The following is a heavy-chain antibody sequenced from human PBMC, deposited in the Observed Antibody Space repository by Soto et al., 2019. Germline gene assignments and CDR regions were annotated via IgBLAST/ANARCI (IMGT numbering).Heavy chain of an antibody. J-gene: IGHJ6*02. CDR1: GGSFRRYA. V-gene: IGHV1-69*01. CDR2: ILPIFGSP. CDR3: VFGDCTSTSCSYYFYGLDV. D-gene: IGHD2-2*01. Sequence: QVQLVQSGAEVKKPGSSVKVSCKASGGSFRRYAISWVRQAPGQGLEWMGGILPIFGSPSHAQKFQGRATITAYESTSTAYLELTSLTSEDTAMYYCVFGDCTSTSCSYYFYGLDVWGQGTTVTVSS.